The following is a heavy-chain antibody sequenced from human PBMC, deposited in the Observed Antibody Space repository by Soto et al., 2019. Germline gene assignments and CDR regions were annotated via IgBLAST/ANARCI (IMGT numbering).Heavy chain of an antibody. V-gene: IGHV1-69*13. Sequence: GASVKVSCKASGGTFSSYAISWVRQAPGQGLEWMGGIIPIFGTANYAQKFQGRVTITADESTSTAYMELSSLRSEDTAVYYCARDLGYCSSTSCPRRYNWFDPWSQGTLVTVSS. CDR3: ARDLGYCSSTSCPRRYNWFDP. CDR2: IIPIFGTA. CDR1: GGTFSSYA. D-gene: IGHD2-2*01. J-gene: IGHJ5*02.